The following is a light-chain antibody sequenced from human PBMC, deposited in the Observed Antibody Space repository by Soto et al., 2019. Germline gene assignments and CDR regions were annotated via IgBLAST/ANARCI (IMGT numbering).Light chain of an antibody. Sequence: QSALTQPASVSGSPGQSITISCTGTSSDVGAYNYVSWYQQHPGKAPKLMIYDVSNRPSGVSNRFSGSKSGNTASLTISGLXAEXEADYYCTSFTSASTQVFGGGTKLTVL. V-gene: IGLV2-14*01. CDR3: TSFTSASTQV. J-gene: IGLJ2*01. CDR1: SSDVGAYNY. CDR2: DVS.